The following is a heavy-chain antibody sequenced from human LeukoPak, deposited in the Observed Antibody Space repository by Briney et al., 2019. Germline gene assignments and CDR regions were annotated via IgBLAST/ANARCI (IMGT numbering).Heavy chain of an antibody. D-gene: IGHD3-10*01. J-gene: IGHJ4*02. V-gene: IGHV1-46*01. CDR1: GYTFTGYY. Sequence: ASVKVSCKASGYTFTGYYMHWVRQAPGQGLEWMGIINPSGGSTSYAQKFQGRVTMTRDTSTSTVYMELSSLRSEDTAVYYCARDLYQDATYYYGSGGYYFDYWGQGTLVTVSS. CDR3: ARDLYQDATYYYGSGGYYFDY. CDR2: INPSGGST.